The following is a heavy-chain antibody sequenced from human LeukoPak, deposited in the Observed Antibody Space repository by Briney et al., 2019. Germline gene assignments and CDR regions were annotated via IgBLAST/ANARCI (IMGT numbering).Heavy chain of an antibody. CDR3: ARARSPNIAVAGACFDY. V-gene: IGHV4-4*07. J-gene: IGHJ4*02. D-gene: IGHD6-19*01. Sequence: SETLSLTCTVSDVSISTYYWNWIRQPAGKGLEWIGRIYTSGTTNYSPSLKSRTTMSVGTSKNRFSLNLSSVTAADTAVYYCARARSPNIAVAGACFDYWGQGILVTVSS. CDR1: DVSISTYY. CDR2: IYTSGTT.